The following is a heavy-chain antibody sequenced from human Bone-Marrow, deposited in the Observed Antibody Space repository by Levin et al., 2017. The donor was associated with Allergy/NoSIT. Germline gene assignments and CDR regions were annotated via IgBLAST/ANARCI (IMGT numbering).Heavy chain of an antibody. CDR1: GFTFSSYS. Sequence: GGSLRLSCAASGFTFSSYSMNWVRQAPGKGLEWVSYISSSSSTIYYADSVKGRFTISRDNAKNSLYLQMNSLRAEDTAVYYCARLRYFDWLPYWYFDLWGRGTLVTVSS. J-gene: IGHJ2*01. V-gene: IGHV3-48*01. D-gene: IGHD3-9*01. CDR2: ISSSSSTI. CDR3: ARLRYFDWLPYWYFDL.